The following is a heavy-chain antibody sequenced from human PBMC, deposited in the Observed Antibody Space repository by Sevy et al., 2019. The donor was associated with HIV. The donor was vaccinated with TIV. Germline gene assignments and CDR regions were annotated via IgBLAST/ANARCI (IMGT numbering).Heavy chain of an antibody. Sequence: SETLSLTCTVSGGSISSGSYYWSWIRQPAGKGLEWIGRIYTSGSTNYNPSLKSRVTISVDTSKNQFSLKLSSVTAADTAVYYCARAGPYGSGSYHEYYFDYWGQGTLVTVSS. CDR1: GGSISSGSYY. V-gene: IGHV4-61*02. CDR3: ARAGPYGSGSYHEYYFDY. D-gene: IGHD3-10*01. CDR2: IYTSGST. J-gene: IGHJ4*02.